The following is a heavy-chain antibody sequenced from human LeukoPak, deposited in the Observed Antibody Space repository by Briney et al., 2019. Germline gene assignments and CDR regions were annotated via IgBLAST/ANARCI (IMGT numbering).Heavy chain of an antibody. Sequence: GGSLTLSCAASGFTFDDYARHWVRQAPGKGLEWVSGISWNSGSIGYADSVKGRFTIARDNAKNSLYLQMNSLRAEDMDLYYCAKGTVGATRAAFDIWGQGTMVTVSS. D-gene: IGHD1-26*01. V-gene: IGHV3-9*03. CDR2: ISWNSGSI. CDR3: AKGTVGATRAAFDI. J-gene: IGHJ3*02. CDR1: GFTFDDYA.